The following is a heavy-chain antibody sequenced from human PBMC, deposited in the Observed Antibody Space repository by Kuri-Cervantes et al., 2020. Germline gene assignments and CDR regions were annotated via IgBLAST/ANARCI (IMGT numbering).Heavy chain of an antibody. D-gene: IGHD3-3*01. J-gene: IGHJ4*02. V-gene: IGHV3-21*01. CDR1: GFTFSSYS. Sequence: GGSLRLSCAASGFTFSSYSMNWVRQAPGKGLEWVSSISSSSSYIYYADSVKGRFTISRDNAKNSLSLQMNSLRAEDTAVYFCARGITIFGVGAFGLYYFDYWGQGTLVTVSS. CDR3: ARGITIFGVGAFGLYYFDY. CDR2: ISSSSSYI.